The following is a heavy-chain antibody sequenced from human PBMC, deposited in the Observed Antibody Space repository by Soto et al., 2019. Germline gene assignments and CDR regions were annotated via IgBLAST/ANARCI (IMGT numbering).Heavy chain of an antibody. Sequence: PGGSLRLSCAASGFTFSSYGMHWVRQAPGKGLEWVAVIWYDGSNKYYADSVKGRFTISRDNSKNTLYLQMNSLRAEDTAVYYCARDNYGGYDFGGMDVWGQGTTVTVSS. CDR1: GFTFSSYG. CDR3: ARDNYGGYDFGGMDV. V-gene: IGHV3-33*01. CDR2: IWYDGSNK. J-gene: IGHJ6*02. D-gene: IGHD5-12*01.